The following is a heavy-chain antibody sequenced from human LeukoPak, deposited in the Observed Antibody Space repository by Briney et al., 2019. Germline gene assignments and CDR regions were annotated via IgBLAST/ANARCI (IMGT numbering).Heavy chain of an antibody. Sequence: GASVKVSCKASGYTFTGYYMHWVRQAPGQGLEWMGWINPNSGGTNYAQKFQSRVTMTRDTSISTAYMELSRLRSDDTAVYYCAREVVLVPAAMWNYYYYYMDVWGKGTTVTVSS. CDR3: AREVVLVPAAMWNYYYYYMDV. D-gene: IGHD2-2*01. CDR1: GYTFTGYY. CDR2: INPNSGGT. J-gene: IGHJ6*03. V-gene: IGHV1-2*02.